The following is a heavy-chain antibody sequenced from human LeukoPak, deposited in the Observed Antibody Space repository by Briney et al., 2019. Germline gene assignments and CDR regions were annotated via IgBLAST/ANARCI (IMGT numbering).Heavy chain of an antibody. CDR3: AKDKSGSYWGFFDY. D-gene: IGHD1-26*01. Sequence: GGSLRLSCAASGFTFDDYTMHWVRQAPGKGLEWVSLICWDGGSTYYADSVKGRFTISRDNSKNSLYLQMNSLRTEDTALYYCAKDKSGSYWGFFDYWGQGTLVTVSS. CDR1: GFTFDDYT. J-gene: IGHJ4*02. CDR2: ICWDGGST. V-gene: IGHV3-43*01.